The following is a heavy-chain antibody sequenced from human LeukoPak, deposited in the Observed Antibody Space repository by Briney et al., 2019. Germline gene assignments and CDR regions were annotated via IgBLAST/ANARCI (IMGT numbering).Heavy chain of an antibody. J-gene: IGHJ3*02. V-gene: IGHV3-21*01. CDR2: ISSSSSYI. Sequence: ETLSLTCTVSGGSISSYYWSWVRQAPGKGLEWVSSISSSSSYIYYADSVKGRFTISRDNAKNSLYLQMNSLRAEDTAVYYCARQWFDAFDIWGQGTMVTVSS. D-gene: IGHD3-22*01. CDR3: ARQWFDAFDI. CDR1: GGSISSYY.